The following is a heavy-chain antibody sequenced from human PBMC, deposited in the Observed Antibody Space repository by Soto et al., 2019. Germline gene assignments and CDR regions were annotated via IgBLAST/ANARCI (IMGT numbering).Heavy chain of an antibody. CDR3: ARVGGGSSWGYFDY. CDR2: ISSNGGST. J-gene: IGHJ4*02. V-gene: IGHV3-64*01. D-gene: IGHD6-6*01. CDR1: GFTFSSYA. Sequence: EVQLVESGGGLVQPGGYLRLSCAASGFTFSSYAMHWVRQAPGKGLEYVSDISSNGGSTYYANSVKGRFTISRDNSKNTLYLQMGSLRAKDMALYYCARVGGGSSWGYFDYWGQGTLVTVSS.